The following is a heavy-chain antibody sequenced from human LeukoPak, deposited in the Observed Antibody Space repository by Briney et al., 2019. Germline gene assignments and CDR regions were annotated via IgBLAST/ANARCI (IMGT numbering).Heavy chain of an antibody. CDR3: ARGDYYYYYMDV. CDR2: IIPILGIA. Sequence: SVKVSCKASGGTFSSYAISWVRQAPGQGLEWMGRIIPILGIANYAQKFQGRVTMTRDTSTSTVYMELSSLRSEDTAVYYCARGDYYYYYMDVWGKGTTVTVSS. V-gene: IGHV1-69*04. J-gene: IGHJ6*03. CDR1: GGTFSSYA.